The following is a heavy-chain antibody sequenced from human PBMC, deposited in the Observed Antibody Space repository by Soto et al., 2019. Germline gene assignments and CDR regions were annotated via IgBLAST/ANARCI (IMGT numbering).Heavy chain of an antibody. CDR2: IDSSGST. D-gene: IGHD3-16*02. CDR1: GDSISNGCYY. J-gene: IGHJ4*02. Sequence: SETLSLTCTVSGDSISNGCYYWSWIRQPPGRGLEWIGYIDSSGSTYYNPSLKSRLTMSVDMSKNQFSLRLTSVTAADTAVYYCASRYLYWGQGLLVTVSS. V-gene: IGHV4-30-4*01. CDR3: ASRYLY.